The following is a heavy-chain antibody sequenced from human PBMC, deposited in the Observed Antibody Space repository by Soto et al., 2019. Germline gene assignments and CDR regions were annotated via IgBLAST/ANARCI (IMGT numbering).Heavy chain of an antibody. CDR3: AAVAIFGVVPLDY. CDR1: GGSISSGGYS. J-gene: IGHJ4*02. CDR2: IYHSGST. V-gene: IGHV4-30-2*01. D-gene: IGHD3-3*01. Sequence: QLQLQESGSGLVKPSQTLSLTCAVSGGSISSGGYSWSWIRQPPGKGLEWIGYIYHSGSTYYNPSLKSRVTISVDRSKNQCSMKLSSVTAADTAVYYCAAVAIFGVVPLDYWGQGTLVTVSS.